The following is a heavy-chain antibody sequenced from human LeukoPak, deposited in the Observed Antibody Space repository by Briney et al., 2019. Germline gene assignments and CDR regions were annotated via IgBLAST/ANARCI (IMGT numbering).Heavy chain of an antibody. CDR3: ASDGWYYYDSSGYYAIDY. D-gene: IGHD3-22*01. V-gene: IGHV4-38-2*02. Sequence: SETLSLTCTVSGYSISSGYYWGWIRQPPGKGLEWIGSIYHSGSTYYNPSLKSRVTISVDTSKNQFSLKLSSVTAADTAVYYCASDGWYYYDSSGYYAIDYWGQGTLVTVSS. CDR2: IYHSGST. J-gene: IGHJ4*02. CDR1: GYSISSGYY.